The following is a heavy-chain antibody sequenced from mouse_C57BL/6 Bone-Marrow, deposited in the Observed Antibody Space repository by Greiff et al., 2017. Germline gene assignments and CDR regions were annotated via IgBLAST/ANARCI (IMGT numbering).Heavy chain of an antibody. CDR3: ARDNGYYVFDY. CDR2: ISDGGSYT. J-gene: IGHJ2*01. D-gene: IGHD2-3*01. V-gene: IGHV5-4*01. CDR1: GFTFSSYA. Sequence: EVKVVESGGGLVKPGGSLKLSCAASGFTFSSYAMSWVRQTPEKRLEWVATISDGGSYTYYPDNVKGRFTISRDNAKNNLYLQMSHLKSEDTAMYSCARDNGYYVFDYWGQGTTLTVSS.